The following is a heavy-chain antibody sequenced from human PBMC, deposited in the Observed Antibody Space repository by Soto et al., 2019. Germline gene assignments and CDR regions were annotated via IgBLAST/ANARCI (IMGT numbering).Heavy chain of an antibody. J-gene: IGHJ6*02. CDR3: AKLGDILTGYYPSQAYGMDV. V-gene: IGHV3-30*18. CDR2: ISYDGSNK. CDR1: GFTFSSYG. Sequence: PGGSLRLSCAASGFTFSSYGMHWVRQAPGKGLEWVAVISYDGSNKYYADSVKGRFTISRDNSKNTLYLQMNSLRAEDTAVYYCAKLGDILTGYYPSQAYGMDVWGQGTTVTVSS. D-gene: IGHD3-9*01.